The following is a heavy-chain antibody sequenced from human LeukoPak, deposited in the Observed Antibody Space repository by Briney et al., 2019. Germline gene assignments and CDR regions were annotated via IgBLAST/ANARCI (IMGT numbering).Heavy chain of an antibody. D-gene: IGHD5-18*01. CDR3: ARSMKGYSYGAYYYYYMDV. J-gene: IGHJ6*03. CDR1: GGSISSSSYY. CDR2: IYYSGST. Sequence: SETLSLTCTVSGGSISSSSYYWGWIRQPPGKGLEWIGSIYYSGSTYYNPSLKSRVTISVDTSKNQFSLKLSSVTAADTAVYYCARSMKGYSYGAYYYYYMDVWGKGTTVTVSS. V-gene: IGHV4-39*07.